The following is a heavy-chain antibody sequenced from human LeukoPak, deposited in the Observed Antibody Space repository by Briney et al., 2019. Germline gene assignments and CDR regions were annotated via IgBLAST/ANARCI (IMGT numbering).Heavy chain of an antibody. Sequence: EASVKLSFKASGYSFTSNNIHRVRHPPGQGLEWMGIIHPSSGSTSYAHKFQGRVTMTRDTSTSTGYMELSSLTSEDTGVYYCTSEGSITNACWGQGTLVIVSS. J-gene: IGHJ4*01. CDR3: TSEGSITNAC. D-gene: IGHD2-2*01. V-gene: IGHV1-46*01. CDR2: IHPSSGST. CDR1: GYSFTSNN.